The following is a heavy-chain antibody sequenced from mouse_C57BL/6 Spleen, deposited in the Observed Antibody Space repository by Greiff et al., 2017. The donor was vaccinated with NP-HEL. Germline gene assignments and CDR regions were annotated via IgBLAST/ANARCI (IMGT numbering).Heavy chain of an antibody. CDR3: ARDHSNAWFAY. CDR2: IYPGDGDT. J-gene: IGHJ3*01. Sequence: QVQLQQSGPELVKPGASVKISCKASGYAFSSSWMNWVKQRPGKGLEWIGRIYPGDGDTNYNGKFKGKATLTADKSSSTAYMQLSSLTSEDSAVYVCARDHSNAWFAYWGQGTLVTVSA. CDR1: GYAFSSSW. D-gene: IGHD2-5*01. V-gene: IGHV1-82*01.